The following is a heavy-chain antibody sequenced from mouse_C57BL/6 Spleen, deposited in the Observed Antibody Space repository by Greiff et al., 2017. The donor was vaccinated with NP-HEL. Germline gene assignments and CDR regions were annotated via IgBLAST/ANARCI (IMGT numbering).Heavy chain of an antibody. CDR3: ARGGYGSSLFDY. Sequence: VQLKESGGGLVKPGGSLKLSCAASGFTFSSYAMSWVRQTPEKRLEWVATISDGGSYTYYPDNVKGRFTISRDNAKNNLYLQMSHLKSEDTAMYYCARGGYGSSLFDYWGQGTTLTVSS. D-gene: IGHD1-1*01. V-gene: IGHV5-4*01. J-gene: IGHJ2*01. CDR2: ISDGGSYT. CDR1: GFTFSSYA.